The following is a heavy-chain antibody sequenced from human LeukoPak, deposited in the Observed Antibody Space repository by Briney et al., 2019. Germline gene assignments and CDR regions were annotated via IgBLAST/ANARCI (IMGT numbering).Heavy chain of an antibody. Sequence: GASVKVSCKASGYTFTGYYMHWVRQAPGQGLEWMGWINPNSGGTNYAQKFQGRVTMTRDTSISTAYMELSRLRSDDTAMYYCARDYGDYAGLWFDPWGQGTLVTVSS. D-gene: IGHD4-17*01. J-gene: IGHJ5*02. CDR1: GYTFTGYY. V-gene: IGHV1-2*02. CDR2: INPNSGGT. CDR3: ARDYGDYAGLWFDP.